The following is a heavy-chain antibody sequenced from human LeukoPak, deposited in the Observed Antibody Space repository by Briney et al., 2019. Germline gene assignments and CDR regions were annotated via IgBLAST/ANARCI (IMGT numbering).Heavy chain of an antibody. CDR2: ISSCGSTI. Sequence: GGSLTLSCAASGFTLSSFEMKWVRPAPGKGLEWVSYISSCGSTIYYADSVKGRFTISRDNAKNSLYLQMDSLRAEDTAVYYCARDTNNWGGFGVVTRYFDYWGQGTLVTVSS. D-gene: IGHD3-3*01. CDR3: ARDTNNWGGFGVVTRYFDY. V-gene: IGHV3-48*03. J-gene: IGHJ4*02. CDR1: GFTLSSFE.